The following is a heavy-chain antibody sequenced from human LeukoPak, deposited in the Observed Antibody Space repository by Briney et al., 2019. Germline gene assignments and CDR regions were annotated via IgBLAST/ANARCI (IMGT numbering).Heavy chain of an antibody. CDR3: ARSRYNLDY. J-gene: IGHJ4*02. D-gene: IGHD5-24*01. Sequence: GRTLRLSCAASAFTFSRHDMHWVPHAPRQAPVQVPIIRYDGSNENYADSVKGRFTISRDNSKKTLYLQMNSLRAEDTAVYYSARSRYNLDYWGQGTLVTVSS. CDR1: AFTFSRHD. CDR2: IRYDGSNE. V-gene: IGHV3-33*01.